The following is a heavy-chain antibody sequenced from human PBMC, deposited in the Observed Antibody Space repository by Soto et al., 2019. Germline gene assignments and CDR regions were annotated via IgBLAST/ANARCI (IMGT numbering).Heavy chain of an antibody. V-gene: IGHV4-30-2*01. CDR3: DSVQGGSVFDY. Sequence: TRSLTCAVAGGCISSGGYSWSWIRQPPGKGLEWIGYIYHSGSTYYNPSLKSRVTISVDRSKDQFSLKLSSVTAADTAVYYCDSVQGGSVFDYWGQGTLVTASS. CDR1: GGCISSGGYS. CDR2: IYHSGST. D-gene: IGHD3-16*01. J-gene: IGHJ4*02.